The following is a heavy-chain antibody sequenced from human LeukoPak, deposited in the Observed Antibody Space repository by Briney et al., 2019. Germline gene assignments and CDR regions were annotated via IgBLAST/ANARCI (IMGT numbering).Heavy chain of an antibody. CDR2: ISGSGGST. D-gene: IGHD1-26*01. V-gene: IGHV3-23*01. CDR1: GFTFSSYA. Sequence: GGSLRLSCAASGFTFSSYAMNWVRQAPGKGLERVSTISGSGGSTNYAVSVKGRFTISRDNSKNTLYLQMNSLRAEDTAVYYCAKDSGVSIVDLYSMDVWGQGTTVTVSS. J-gene: IGHJ6*02. CDR3: AKDSGVSIVDLYSMDV.